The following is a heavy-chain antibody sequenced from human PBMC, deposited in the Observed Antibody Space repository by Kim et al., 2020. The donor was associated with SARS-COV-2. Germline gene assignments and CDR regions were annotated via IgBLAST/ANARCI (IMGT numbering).Heavy chain of an antibody. D-gene: IGHD6-19*01. Sequence: YNAASVKGRVHISRDNSKNTLYLQRNSLRAEDTAIYYGAKNGAVDGFRGDYWGQGTLVTVSS. J-gene: IGHJ4*02. V-gene: IGHV3-23*01. CDR3: AKNGAVDGFRGDY.